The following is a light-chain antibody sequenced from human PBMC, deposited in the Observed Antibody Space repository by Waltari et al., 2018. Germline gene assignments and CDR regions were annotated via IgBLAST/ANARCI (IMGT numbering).Light chain of an antibody. CDR2: QNN. CDR3: AAWDDSLRGWV. Sequence: QSVLTQPPSASAIPGQGVTISCSGSTSNVRSNNVHWYQQVPGSAPKLVIYQNNQRPPGVPVRFSGAKSGTSASLAIIGVRSADEADYYCAAWDDSLRGWVFGGGTKVTVL. J-gene: IGLJ3*02. CDR1: TSNVRSNN. V-gene: IGLV1-47*01.